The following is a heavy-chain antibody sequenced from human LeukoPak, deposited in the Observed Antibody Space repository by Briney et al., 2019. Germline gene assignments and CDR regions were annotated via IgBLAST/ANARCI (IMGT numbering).Heavy chain of an antibody. Sequence: PGGSLRLSCAASGFTFSSYSMNWVRQAPGKGLEWVSYISSSSSTIYYADSVKGRFTISRDNAKNSLYLQMNSLRAEDTAVYYCARERNDYGDYVIRYYYYGMDVWGQGTTVTVSS. CDR1: GFTFSSYS. V-gene: IGHV3-48*01. D-gene: IGHD4-17*01. CDR3: ARERNDYGDYVIRYYYYGMDV. J-gene: IGHJ6*02. CDR2: ISSSSSTI.